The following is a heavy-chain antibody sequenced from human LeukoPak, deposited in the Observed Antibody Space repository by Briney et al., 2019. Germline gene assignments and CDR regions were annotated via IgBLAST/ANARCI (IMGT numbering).Heavy chain of an antibody. CDR2: ISSSSSTI. V-gene: IGHV3-48*02. Sequence: GGSLRLSCAASGFTFSSYSMNCVRQAPGKGLEWVSYISSSSSTIYYADSVKGRFTISRDNAKNSLYLQMNSLRDEDTAVYFCARVRPNFDNYAMDVWGQGTTVTVSS. CDR3: ARVRPNFDNYAMDV. CDR1: GFTFSSYS. D-gene: IGHD3-9*01. J-gene: IGHJ6*02.